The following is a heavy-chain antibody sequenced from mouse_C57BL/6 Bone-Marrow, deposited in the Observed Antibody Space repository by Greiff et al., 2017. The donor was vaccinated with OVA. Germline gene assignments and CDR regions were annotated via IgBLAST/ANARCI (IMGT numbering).Heavy chain of an antibody. D-gene: IGHD2-3*01. CDR2: IHPNSGST. CDR1: GYTFTSYW. V-gene: IGHV1-64*01. J-gene: IGHJ3*01. Sequence: QVQLQQPGAELVKPGASVKLSCKASGYTFTSYWMHWVKQRPGQGLEWIGMIHPNSGSTNYNEKFKSKATLTVDKSSSTAYMQLSSLTSEDSAVYYCAREDDGETWFSYWGQGTLVTVSA. CDR3: AREDDGETWFSY.